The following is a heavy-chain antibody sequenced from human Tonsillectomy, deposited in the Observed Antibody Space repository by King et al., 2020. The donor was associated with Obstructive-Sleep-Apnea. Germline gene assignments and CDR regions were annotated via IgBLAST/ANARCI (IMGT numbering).Heavy chain of an antibody. CDR2: IYYSETT. Sequence: VQLQESGPGLVKPSETLSLTCTVSDGSISSYYWSWIRQPPGKGLEWIGYIYYSETTNYNPSLKSRVTISMDTSKNQFSLRLSSVTAADTAVYYCARLGGGNLFDYWGQGDLVTVSS. D-gene: IGHD4-23*01. J-gene: IGHJ4*02. CDR3: ARLGGGNLFDY. CDR1: DGSISSYY. V-gene: IGHV4-59*08.